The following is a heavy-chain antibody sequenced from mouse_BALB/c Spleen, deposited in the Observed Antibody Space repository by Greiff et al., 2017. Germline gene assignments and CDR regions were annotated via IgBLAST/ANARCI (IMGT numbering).Heavy chain of an antibody. J-gene: IGHJ2*01. D-gene: IGHD1-1*01. CDR1: GYSITSGYY. V-gene: IGHV3-6*02. CDR2: ISYDGSN. CDR3: ARNYYGSYYFDY. Sequence: VQLKESGPGLVKPSQSLSLTCSVTGYSITSGYYWNWIRQFPGNKLEWMGYISYDGSNNYNPSLKNRISITRDTSKNQFFLKLNSVTTEDTATYYCARNYYGSYYFDYWGQGTTLTVSS.